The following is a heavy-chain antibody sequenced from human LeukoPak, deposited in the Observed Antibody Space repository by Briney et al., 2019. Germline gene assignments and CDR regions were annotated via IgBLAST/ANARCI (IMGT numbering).Heavy chain of an antibody. CDR2: IYTSGST. CDR1: GGSISSYY. D-gene: IGHD3-3*01. Sequence: TASETLSLTCTVSGGSISSYYWSWIRQPAGKGLEWIGRIYTSGSTNYNPSLKSRVTMSVDTSKNQFSLKLSSVTAADTAVYYCARVSFFTIFGVVIIRGYFDYWGQGTLVTVSS. J-gene: IGHJ4*02. V-gene: IGHV4-4*07. CDR3: ARVSFFTIFGVVIIRGYFDY.